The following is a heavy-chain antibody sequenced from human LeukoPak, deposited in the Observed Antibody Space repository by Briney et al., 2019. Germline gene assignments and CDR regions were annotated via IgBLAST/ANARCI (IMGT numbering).Heavy chain of an antibody. D-gene: IGHD2-15*01. Sequence: ASVKVSCKAFGYTFTSYGISWVRQAPGQGLEWMGWISAYNGNTNYAQKLQGRVTMTTDTSTSTAYMELRSLRSDDTAVYYCARRPARKLNWFDPWGQEPWSPSPQ. CDR2: ISAYNGNT. CDR1: GYTFTSYG. J-gene: IGHJ5*02. V-gene: IGHV1-18*01. CDR3: ARRPARKLNWFDP.